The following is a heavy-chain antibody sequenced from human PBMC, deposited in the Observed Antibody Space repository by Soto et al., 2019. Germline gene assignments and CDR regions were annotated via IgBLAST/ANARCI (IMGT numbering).Heavy chain of an antibody. V-gene: IGHV4-30-4*01. J-gene: IGHJ4*02. Sequence: QVQLQESGPGLVKPSQTLSLTCTVSGGSISSGDYYWSWIRQPPGKGLEWIGYIYYSGSTYYNPSLKSRVTLSVDTSKNPSSLKLSSVTAADPAVYYCARGGSYDSSGYYPYWGQGTLVTVSS. D-gene: IGHD3-22*01. CDR3: ARGGSYDSSGYYPY. CDR2: IYYSGST. CDR1: GGSISSGDYY.